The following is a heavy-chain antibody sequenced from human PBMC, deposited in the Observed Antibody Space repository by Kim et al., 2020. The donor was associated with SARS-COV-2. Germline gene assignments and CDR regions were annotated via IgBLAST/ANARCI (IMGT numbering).Heavy chain of an antibody. J-gene: IGHJ5*02. D-gene: IGHD3-22*01. Sequence: SETLSLTCTVSGGSISSGGYYWSWIRQHPGKGLEWIGYIYYSGSTYYNPSLKSRVTISGDTSKNQFSLKLSSVTAADTSVYYCARDYYDSSGVHSIPGHWFDPWGQGTLVTVSS. CDR1: GGSISSGGYY. CDR3: ARDYYDSSGVHSIPGHWFDP. V-gene: IGHV4-31*03. CDR2: IYYSGST.